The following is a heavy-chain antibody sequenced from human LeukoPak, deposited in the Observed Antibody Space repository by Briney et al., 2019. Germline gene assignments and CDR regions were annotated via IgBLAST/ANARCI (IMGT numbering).Heavy chain of an antibody. D-gene: IGHD3-10*01. CDR1: GFNFSTYW. J-gene: IGHJ4*02. CDR2: IHQDGNEK. V-gene: IGHV3-7*04. Sequence: AGGSLRLSCAASGFNFSTYWMSWVRQAPGKGPEWIANIHQDGNEKYYVDSVKGRFTISRDNAKKSLYLQMTSLRVEDTAVYYCARGDDSSGDDWGQGTLITVFS. CDR3: ARGDDSSGDD.